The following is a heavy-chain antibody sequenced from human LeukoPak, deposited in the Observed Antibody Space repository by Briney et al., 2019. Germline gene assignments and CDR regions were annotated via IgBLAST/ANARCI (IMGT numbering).Heavy chain of an antibody. Sequence: PGGSLRLSCAASGFTFTSYAIHWVRQAPGKGLEWVALISYNGGYKYYADSVKGRFTISRDNSKNTLYLQMNSLRDEDTAVYYCARVTEWELLLAAFDIWGQGTMVTVSS. CDR1: GFTFTSYA. D-gene: IGHD1-26*01. V-gene: IGHV3-30*04. J-gene: IGHJ3*02. CDR3: ARVTEWELLLAAFDI. CDR2: ISYNGGYK.